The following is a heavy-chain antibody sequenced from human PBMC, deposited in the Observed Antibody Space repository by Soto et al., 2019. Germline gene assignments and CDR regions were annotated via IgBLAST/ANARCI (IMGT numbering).Heavy chain of an antibody. V-gene: IGHV3-30-3*01. J-gene: IGHJ4*02. CDR1: GLTFSNYA. D-gene: IGHD6-19*01. CDR3: VKQYTSGGHFDY. CDR2: ISYDGSNK. Sequence: HPGGSLRLSCAASGLTFSNYAMHWVRQAPGKGLEWVAVISYDGSNKYYVDSVKGRFTTSRDNSKNTLYLQMNSLRAEDTAVYYCVKQYTSGGHFDYWGQGTLVTVSS.